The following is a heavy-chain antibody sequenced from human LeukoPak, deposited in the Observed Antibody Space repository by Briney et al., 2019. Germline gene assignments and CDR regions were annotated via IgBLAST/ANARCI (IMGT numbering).Heavy chain of an antibody. Sequence: GGSLRLSRAASGFTFSSYAMHWVRQAPGKGLELVSVIYSGGGTYYADSVKGRFTISRDNSKNTLYLQMNSLRAEDTAVYYCARDISPGVEYGMDVWGQGTTVTVSS. CDR1: GFTFSSYA. V-gene: IGHV3-53*01. CDR2: IYSGGGT. CDR3: ARDISPGVEYGMDV. J-gene: IGHJ6*02. D-gene: IGHD3-9*01.